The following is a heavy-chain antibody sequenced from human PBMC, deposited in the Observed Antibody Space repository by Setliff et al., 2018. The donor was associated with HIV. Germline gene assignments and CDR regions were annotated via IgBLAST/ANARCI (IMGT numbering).Heavy chain of an antibody. V-gene: IGHV1-18*01. CDR1: GYTFSRYG. CDR3: TKDGLAAGARAFDI. Sequence: ASVKVSCKASGYTFSRYGISWVRQAPGQGLEWMGWISPYNGNRNYAQKLQGRVTMTADTSTSTAYIEVWSLRFDDTAVYYCTKDGLAAGARAFDIWGQGTMVTVSS. D-gene: IGHD6-13*01. J-gene: IGHJ3*02. CDR2: ISPYNGNR.